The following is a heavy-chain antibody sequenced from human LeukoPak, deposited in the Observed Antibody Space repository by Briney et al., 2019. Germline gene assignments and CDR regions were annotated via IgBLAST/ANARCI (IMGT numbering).Heavy chain of an antibody. V-gene: IGHV3-73*01. D-gene: IGHD5-18*01. CDR1: GFTFSGSA. J-gene: IGHJ4*02. Sequence: GGSLRLSCAASGFTFSGSAMPWVRQASGKGLEWVGRIRSKANSYATAYAASVKGRFTISRDDSKNTAYLQMNSLKTEDTAVYYCTSSAPGGYSYGKGDYWGQGTLVTVSS. CDR3: TSSAPGGYSYGKGDY. CDR2: IRSKANSYAT.